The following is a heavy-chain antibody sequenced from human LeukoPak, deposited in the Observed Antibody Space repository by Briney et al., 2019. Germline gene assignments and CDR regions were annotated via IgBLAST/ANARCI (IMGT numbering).Heavy chain of an antibody. CDR1: GFTFSSYS. J-gene: IGHJ4*02. CDR2: ISSGSSYT. V-gene: IGHV3-21*01. D-gene: IGHD6-19*01. Sequence: GGSLRLSCAASGFTFSSYSMNWVRQAPGKGLEWVSCISSGSSYTYYADSVKGRFTISRDNAKNSLYLQMNSLRAEDTAVYYCAGSTVAYWGQGTLVTVSS. CDR3: AGSTVAY.